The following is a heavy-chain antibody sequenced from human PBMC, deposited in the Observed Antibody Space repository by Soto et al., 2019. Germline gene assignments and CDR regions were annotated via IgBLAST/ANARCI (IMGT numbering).Heavy chain of an antibody. D-gene: IGHD3-10*01. J-gene: IGHJ6*02. CDR2: ISSSSSTI. CDR1: GSTFSSYS. Sequence: EVQLVESGGGLVQPGGSLRLSCAASGSTFSSYSMNWVRQAPGKGLEWVSYISSSSSTIYYADSVKGRFTISRDNAKNSLYLQMNSLRDEDTAVYYCARSPTILIWFGETYGMDVWGQGTTVTVSS. V-gene: IGHV3-48*02. CDR3: ARSPTILIWFGETYGMDV.